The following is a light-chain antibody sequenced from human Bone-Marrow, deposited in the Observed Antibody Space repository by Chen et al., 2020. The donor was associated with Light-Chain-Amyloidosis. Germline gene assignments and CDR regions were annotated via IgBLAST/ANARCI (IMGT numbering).Light chain of an antibody. CDR1: SSDVGGYDI. CDR3: CAYRGGSFPYV. J-gene: IGLJ1*01. V-gene: IGLV2-23*02. CDR2: EVT. Sequence: QSALTQPASVTGSPGQSITISCTGTSSDVGGYDIVSWYRQHPGKAPKLLIFEVTKRPAGVSNRFSGSKSGNTASLTSSGLRNEGAADYYCCAYRGGSFPYVFGPGTKVTVL.